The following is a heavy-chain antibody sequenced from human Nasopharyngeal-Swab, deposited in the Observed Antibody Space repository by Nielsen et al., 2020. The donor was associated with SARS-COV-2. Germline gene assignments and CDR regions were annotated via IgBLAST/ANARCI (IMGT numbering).Heavy chain of an antibody. J-gene: IGHJ4*02. CDR2: LSAGRT. CDR1: GFTFSSYA. CDR3: AKQSGYSDFVYIYDD. D-gene: IGHD5-12*01. V-gene: IGHV3-23*01. Sequence: GESLKISCAASGFTFSSYAMTWVRQAQGKGLEWVSSLSAGRTYYADSVKGRFTISRDNSKNTLYLQMHSLSADDTAVYYCAKQSGYSDFVYIYDDWGQGTLVTVSS.